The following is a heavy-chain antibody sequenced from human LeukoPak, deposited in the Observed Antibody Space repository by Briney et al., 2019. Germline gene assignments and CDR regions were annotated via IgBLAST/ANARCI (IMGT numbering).Heavy chain of an antibody. Sequence: PSETLSLTCAVSGGSISSSNWWRWVRQPPGKGLEWIGEIYHSGSTNYNPSLKSRVTISVDKSKNQFSLKLSSVTAADTAVYYCARKSLGYYDSSGYLTFNWFDPWGQGTLVTVSS. CDR3: ARKSLGYYDSSGYLTFNWFDP. CDR2: IYHSGST. V-gene: IGHV4-4*02. J-gene: IGHJ5*02. CDR1: GGSISSSNW. D-gene: IGHD3-22*01.